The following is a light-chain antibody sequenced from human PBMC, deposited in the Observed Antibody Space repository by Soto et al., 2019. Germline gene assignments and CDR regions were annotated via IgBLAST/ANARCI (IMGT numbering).Light chain of an antibody. V-gene: IGLV2-14*01. CDR3: SSYTSSSTLYV. Sequence: QSALTQPASVSGSPGQSITISCTGTSSDVGGYNYVSWYQQHPGKAPKFMIYDVSNRPSGVSNRFSGSKSGNTASLTISGLQAEDEVDYYCSSYTSSSTLYVFGTGTNVTVL. CDR1: SSDVGGYNY. J-gene: IGLJ1*01. CDR2: DVS.